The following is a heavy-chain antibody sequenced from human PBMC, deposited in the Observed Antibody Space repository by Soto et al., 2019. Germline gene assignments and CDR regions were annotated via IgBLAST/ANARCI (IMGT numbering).Heavy chain of an antibody. CDR2: IYYSGST. V-gene: IGHV4-31*03. CDR1: GGSISSGGYY. J-gene: IGHJ6*02. D-gene: IGHD3-16*02. CDR3: ARAVYDYVWGSYHSYYYGMDF. Sequence: SETLSLTCTVSGGSISSGGYYWSWIRQHPGKGLEWIGYIYYSGSTYYNPSLKSRVTISVDTSKNQFSLKLSSVTAADTAVYYCARAVYDYVWGSYHSYYYGMDFWGQGTTVTVSS.